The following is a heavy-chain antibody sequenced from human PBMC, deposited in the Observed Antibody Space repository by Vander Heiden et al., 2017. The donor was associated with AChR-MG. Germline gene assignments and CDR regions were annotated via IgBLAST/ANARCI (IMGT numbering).Heavy chain of an antibody. CDR2: MNPNSGNT. D-gene: IGHD3-3*01. J-gene: IGHJ2*01. Sequence: QVQLVQSGAEVKKPGASVKVSCKASGYTFTRYDINWVRQATGQGLEWMGWMNPNSGNTGYAQKFQGRVTMTRNTSISTAYMELSSLRSEDTAVYYCARGRGSYDFWSGWRNFDLWGRGTLVTVSS. CDR1: GYTFTRYD. CDR3: ARGRGSYDFWSGWRNFDL. V-gene: IGHV1-8*01.